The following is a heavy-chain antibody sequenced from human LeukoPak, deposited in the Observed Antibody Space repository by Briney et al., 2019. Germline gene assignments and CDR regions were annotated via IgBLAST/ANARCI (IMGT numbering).Heavy chain of an antibody. CDR1: GFTFSSYG. D-gene: IGHD4-17*01. CDR3: AIQPSPYDYGDSAPSFDY. CDR2: IRYDGSNK. V-gene: IGHV3-30*02. Sequence: PGGSLRLSCAASGFTFSSYGMHWVRQAPGKGREGGAFIRYDGSNKYYADSVKGRFTISRDNSKNTLYLQMNSLRAEDTAVYYCAIQPSPYDYGDSAPSFDYWGQGTLVTVSS. J-gene: IGHJ4*02.